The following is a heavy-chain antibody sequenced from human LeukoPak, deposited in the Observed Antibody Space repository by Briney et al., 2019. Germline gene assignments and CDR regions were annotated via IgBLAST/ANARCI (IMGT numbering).Heavy chain of an antibody. V-gene: IGHV3-21*01. CDR1: GFTFSSYS. Sequence: PGGSLRLSCAASGFTFSSYSMNWVRQAPGKGLEWVSSISSSSSYIYYADSVKGRFTISRDNAKNSLYLQMSSLRAEDTAVYYCARDLGYSYGRAVDYWGQGTLVTVSS. CDR2: ISSSSSYI. CDR3: ARDLGYSYGRAVDY. J-gene: IGHJ4*02. D-gene: IGHD5-18*01.